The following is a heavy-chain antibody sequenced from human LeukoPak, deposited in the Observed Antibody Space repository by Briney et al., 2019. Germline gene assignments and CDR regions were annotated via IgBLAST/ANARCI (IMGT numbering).Heavy chain of an antibody. CDR3: AGEQWQVARY. V-gene: IGHV3-21*01. J-gene: IGHJ4*02. CDR1: GFTFSSYS. Sequence: GGSLRLSCAASGFTFSSYSMNWVRQAPGKGLAWVSSISSSRNYINYADSVKGRFTISRDNAKNSLYLQMNSLRAEDTAVYYCAGEQWQVARYWGQGTLVTVSS. D-gene: IGHD6-19*01. CDR2: ISSSRNYI.